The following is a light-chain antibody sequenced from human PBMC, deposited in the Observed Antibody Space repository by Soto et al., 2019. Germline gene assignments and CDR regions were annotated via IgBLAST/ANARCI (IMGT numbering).Light chain of an antibody. V-gene: IGKV1-5*01. CDR3: QQYNSYIFT. J-gene: IGKJ3*01. Sequence: DIQMTQSPSTLSASVGDRVTITCRASQSISSWLAWYQQKPGKASKLLIYDASSLESGVPSRFSGSGSGTEFTLTISSLQPDDFATYYCQQYNSYIFTFGPGTKVDIK. CDR1: QSISSW. CDR2: DAS.